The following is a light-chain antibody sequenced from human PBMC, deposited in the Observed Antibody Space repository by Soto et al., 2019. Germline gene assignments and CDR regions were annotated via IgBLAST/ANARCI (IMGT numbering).Light chain of an antibody. Sequence: EIVMTQSPATLSVSPGERATLSCRASQSVSINLAWYQQKPGQAPRLLIYGASTRATGIPARFSGSGSGTEFTITISSLQTEDFAVYYCQQYNNWPPFGQGTKVDIK. V-gene: IGKV3-15*01. CDR2: GAS. J-gene: IGKJ1*01. CDR3: QQYNNWPP. CDR1: QSVSIN.